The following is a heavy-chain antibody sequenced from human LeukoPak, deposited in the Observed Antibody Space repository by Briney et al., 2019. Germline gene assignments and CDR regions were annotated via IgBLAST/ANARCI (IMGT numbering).Heavy chain of an antibody. D-gene: IGHD6-19*01. J-gene: IGHJ4*02. Sequence: SETLSLTCAVYGGSFSGYYWSWIRQPPGKGLEWIGEINHSGSTNYNPSLKSRVTISVDTSKNQFSLKLSSVTAADTAVYYCARARIAVAGTIGDSCVDFDYWGQGTLVTVSS. CDR2: INHSGST. V-gene: IGHV4-34*01. CDR3: ARARIAVAGTIGDSCVDFDY. CDR1: GGSFSGYY.